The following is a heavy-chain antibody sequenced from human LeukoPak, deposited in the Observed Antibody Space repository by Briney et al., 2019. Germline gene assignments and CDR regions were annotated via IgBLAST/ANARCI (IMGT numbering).Heavy chain of an antibody. V-gene: IGHV3-7*01. CDR1: GLTITTHW. Sequence: GGSLRLSCAAPGLTITTHWMTWVRQAPEKGLEWVATIEQDGTKEYYVDSVKGRFTISRDNAKNSLYLQMNSLRADDTAVYYCVRDFDYWGQGTLVTVSS. CDR3: VRDFDY. CDR2: IEQDGTKE. J-gene: IGHJ4*02.